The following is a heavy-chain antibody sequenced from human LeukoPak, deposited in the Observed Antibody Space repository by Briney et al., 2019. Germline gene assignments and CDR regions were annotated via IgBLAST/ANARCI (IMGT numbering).Heavy chain of an antibody. CDR2: ISSNGATT. V-gene: IGHV3-64*01. J-gene: IGHJ4*02. D-gene: IGHD4-17*01. CDR3: AKDVYGDYGGLDY. CDR1: GFSFSNYA. Sequence: GGSLRLSCAASGFSFSNYAMHWVRQAPGKGLEFVSAISSNGATTYYANSVKGRFTISRDSSKSTLFLQMGSLTTEDMAVYYCAKDVYGDYGGLDYWGQGTLVTVSS.